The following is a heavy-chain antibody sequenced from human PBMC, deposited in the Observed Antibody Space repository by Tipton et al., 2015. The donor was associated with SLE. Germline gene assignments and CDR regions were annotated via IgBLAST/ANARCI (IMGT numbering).Heavy chain of an antibody. CDR2: ISSDGST. Sequence: SLRLSCAASGFSVSSKYMTWVRQAPGKGLQWVSIISSDGSTNYADSVKGRFTISRDNYRDTLYLQMNSLRAEDTAVYYCARSFYYYYYYMDVWGKGTTVTVSS. V-gene: IGHV3-66*01. CDR3: ARSFYYYYYYMDV. D-gene: IGHD3-16*02. J-gene: IGHJ6*03. CDR1: GFSVSSKY.